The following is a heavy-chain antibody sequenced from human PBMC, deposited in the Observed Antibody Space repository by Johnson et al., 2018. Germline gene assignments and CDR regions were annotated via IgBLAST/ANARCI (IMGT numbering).Heavy chain of an antibody. Sequence: QVQLVQSGAEVRKPGASVKLSCKDSGDTFTNYAIHWVRQAPGQRLEWTGWINARNGNTKYSQRFPGRVSITRDTSASTAYMELSSLRFEDTAIYYCTRGDPRVSGGNWYFDLWGRGTLVTVSS. CDR3: TRGDPRVSGGNWYFDL. V-gene: IGHV1-3*01. J-gene: IGHJ2*01. CDR2: INARNGNT. D-gene: IGHD2-15*01. CDR1: GDTFTNYA.